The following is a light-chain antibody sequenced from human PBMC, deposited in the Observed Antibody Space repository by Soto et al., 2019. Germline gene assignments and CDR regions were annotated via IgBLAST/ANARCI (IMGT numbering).Light chain of an antibody. CDR2: GAS. CDR3: QQYGRSPPVT. J-gene: IGKJ5*01. V-gene: IGKV3-20*01. CDR1: QSVSSSY. Sequence: EIVLTQSPGTLSLSPGERATLSCRASQSVSSSYLAWYQQKPGQAPRLLIYGASSRATGIPDRFSGSGSETDFTLPISRLEPEDFAVYYCQQYGRSPPVTFGQGTRLEIK.